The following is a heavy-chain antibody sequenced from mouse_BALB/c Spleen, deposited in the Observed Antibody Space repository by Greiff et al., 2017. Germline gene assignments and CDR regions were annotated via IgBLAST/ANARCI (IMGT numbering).Heavy chain of an antibody. CDR1: GYTFTSYW. CDR2: IDPSDSST. V-gene: IGHV1-69*02. Sequence: QVQLQQPGAELVKPGASVKLSCKASGYTFTSYWMPWVTQRPGQGLEWIGEIDPSDSSTNYNQKFKGKATLTVDKSSSTAYMQLSSLTSEDSAVYYCARWAFITTVVPWMDYWGQGTSVTVSA. CDR3: ARWAFITTVVPWMDY. J-gene: IGHJ4*01. D-gene: IGHD1-1*01.